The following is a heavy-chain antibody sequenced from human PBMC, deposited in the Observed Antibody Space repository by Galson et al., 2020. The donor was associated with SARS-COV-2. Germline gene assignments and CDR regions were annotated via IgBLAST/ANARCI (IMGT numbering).Heavy chain of an antibody. CDR2: IIPIFGTA. J-gene: IGHJ5*02. Sequence: SVKVSCKASGGTFSSYAISWVRQAPGQGLEWMGGIIPIFGTANYAQKFQGRVTITADKSTSTAYMELSSLRSEDTAVYYCAINKDYYDSSGYYNHWGQGTLVTVSS. CDR1: GGTFSSYA. D-gene: IGHD3-22*01. CDR3: AINKDYYDSSGYYNH. V-gene: IGHV1-69*06.